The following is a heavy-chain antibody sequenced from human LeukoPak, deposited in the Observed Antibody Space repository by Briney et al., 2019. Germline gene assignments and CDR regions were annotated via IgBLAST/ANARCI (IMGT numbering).Heavy chain of an antibody. CDR2: IKQDGSEK. CDR1: GFTFSSYW. J-gene: IGHJ4*02. Sequence: GGSLRLSCAASGFTFSSYWMSWVRQAPGKGLEWVANIKQDGSEKYYVDSVKGRFTISRDNAKNSLYLQMNSLRAEDTAVYYCARERYSSGWYRWSGYYFDYWGQGTLVTVSS. V-gene: IGHV3-7*01. CDR3: ARERYSSGWYRWSGYYFDY. D-gene: IGHD6-19*01.